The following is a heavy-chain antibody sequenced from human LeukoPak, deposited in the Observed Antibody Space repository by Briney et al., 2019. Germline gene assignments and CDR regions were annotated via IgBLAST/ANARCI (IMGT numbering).Heavy chain of an antibody. J-gene: IGHJ6*03. CDR3: ARHTRGGSYRYYYYYYMDV. D-gene: IGHD2-15*01. CDR1: GGSPSGYY. Sequence: PETLSLTCALYGGSPSGYYRSWIRQPPEKGLEWIGEINHSGSTNYNPSPKRRATIPVHKSKNQLPLRLSSVTAADTAVYYCARHTRGGSYRYYYYYYMDVWGKGTTVTISS. V-gene: IGHV4-34*01. CDR2: INHSGST.